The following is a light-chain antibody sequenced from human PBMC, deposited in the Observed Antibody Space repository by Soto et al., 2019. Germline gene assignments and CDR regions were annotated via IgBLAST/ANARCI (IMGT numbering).Light chain of an antibody. Sequence: LKQSPGTLSLSPGERATLSCRASQSVSSSYLAWYQQKPGQAPRLLIYGASSRATGIPDRFSGSGSGTDFTLTISRLEPEDFAVYYCQQYGSSPGTFGQGTKVDIK. CDR3: QQYGSSPGT. V-gene: IGKV3-20*01. CDR2: GAS. CDR1: QSVSSSY. J-gene: IGKJ1*01.